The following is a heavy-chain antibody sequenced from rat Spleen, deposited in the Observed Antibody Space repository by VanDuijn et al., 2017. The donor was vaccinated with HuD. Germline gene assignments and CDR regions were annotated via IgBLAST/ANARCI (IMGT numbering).Heavy chain of an antibody. CDR1: GFTFNSYD. J-gene: IGHJ2*01. CDR2: ISPSGRNT. Sequence: EVQLVESDGGLVQPGRSLKLSCAASGFTFNSYDMAWVRQAPTKGLEWVASISPSGRNTYYRDSVKGRFTISRDNAKSTLSLQMDSLRSEDTATYYCARRHYGYTDYFDYWGQGVMVTVSS. D-gene: IGHD1-9*01. CDR3: ARRHYGYTDYFDY. V-gene: IGHV5S23*01.